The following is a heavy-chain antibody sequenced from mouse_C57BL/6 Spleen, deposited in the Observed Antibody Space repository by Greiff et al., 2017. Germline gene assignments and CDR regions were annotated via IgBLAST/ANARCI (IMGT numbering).Heavy chain of an antibody. Sequence: QVQLKQSGPGLVQPSQSLSITCTVSGFSLTSYGVHWVRPSPGKGLEWLGVIWSGGSTDYNAAFISRLSISKDNSKSQVFFKMNSLQADDTAIYYCARPYDGYYKDAMDYWGQGTSVTVSS. CDR3: ARPYDGYYKDAMDY. CDR1: GFSLTSYG. D-gene: IGHD2-3*01. V-gene: IGHV2-2*01. CDR2: IWSGGST. J-gene: IGHJ4*01.